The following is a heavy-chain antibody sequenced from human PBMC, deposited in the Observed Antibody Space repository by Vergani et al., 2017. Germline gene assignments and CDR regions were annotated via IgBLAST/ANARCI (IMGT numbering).Heavy chain of an antibody. D-gene: IGHD7-27*01. CDR3: ARGAGDPFPGSYYYYGMDV. J-gene: IGHJ6*02. V-gene: IGHV1-69*02. CDR2: IITILGIA. Sequence: QVQLVQSGAEVKKPGSSVKVSCKASGSTFSSYTISWVRQAPGQGLEWMGRIITILGIANYAQKFQGRVTITADKSTSTAYMELSSLRSEDTAVYYCARGAGDPFPGSYYYYGMDVWGQGTTVTVSS. CDR1: GSTFSSYT.